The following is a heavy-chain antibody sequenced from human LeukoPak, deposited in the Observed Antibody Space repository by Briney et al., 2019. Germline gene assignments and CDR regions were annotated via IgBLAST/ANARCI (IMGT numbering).Heavy chain of an antibody. J-gene: IGHJ6*02. CDR2: ISSSSSYI. V-gene: IGHV3-21*01. D-gene: IGHD3-9*01. CDR3: ARSRRYFDWLLPGNGMDV. CDR1: GFTFSSYS. Sequence: PGGSLRLSCAASGFTFSSYSMNWVRQAPGKGLEWVSSISSSSSYIYYADSVKGRFTISRENAKNSLYLQMNSLRAGDTAVYYCARSRRYFDWLLPGNGMDVWGQGTTVTVSS.